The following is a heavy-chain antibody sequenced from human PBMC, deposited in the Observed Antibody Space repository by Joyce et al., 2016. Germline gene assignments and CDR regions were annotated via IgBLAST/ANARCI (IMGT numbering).Heavy chain of an antibody. CDR3: ARVKGRRSSWYLGDGMDV. V-gene: IGHV1-69*01. CDR1: GGTFNRDA. Sequence: QVQLVPSGAEVKRPGSSVKVSCKASGGTFNRDAINWIRQAPGQGPEWLGGIIPIYGTFNYAKRFQDRGTMTADASKNTDFMDFINRKADDTAVYYCARVKGRRSSWYLGDGMDVWGQGTTIIVSS. CDR2: IIPIYGTF. D-gene: IGHD6-13*01. J-gene: IGHJ6*02.